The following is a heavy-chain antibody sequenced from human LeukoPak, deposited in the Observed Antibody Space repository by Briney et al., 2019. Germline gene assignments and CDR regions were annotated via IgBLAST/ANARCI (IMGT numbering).Heavy chain of an antibody. J-gene: IGHJ5*02. CDR2: IYHSGST. CDR1: GGSISSSNC. Sequence: PSEALSLTCAVSGGSISSSNCWSWVRQPPGEGLEWIGEIYHSGSTNYNPSLKSRVTVSVDKSKNHFSLKLSSVTAADTAVYYCARNYGGNSVGPESWFDPWGQGTLVTVSS. CDR3: ARNYGGNSVGPESWFDP. D-gene: IGHD4-23*01. V-gene: IGHV4-4*02.